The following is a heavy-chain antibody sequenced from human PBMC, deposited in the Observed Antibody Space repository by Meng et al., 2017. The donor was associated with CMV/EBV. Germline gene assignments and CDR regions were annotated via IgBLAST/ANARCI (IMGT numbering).Heavy chain of an antibody. CDR2: LYNGGST. CDR1: SISNYY. CDR3: ARFHYGCSGATCYAKYFDY. J-gene: IGHJ4*02. Sequence: SISNYYWNWIRQPPGKGLEWIGYLYNGGSTSCTPSLKSGVIISTGTSRSQVSLKLNSVTAADTAVDFCARFHYGCSGATCYAKYFDYWGQGILVTVSS. D-gene: IGHD2-2*01. V-gene: IGHV4-59*01.